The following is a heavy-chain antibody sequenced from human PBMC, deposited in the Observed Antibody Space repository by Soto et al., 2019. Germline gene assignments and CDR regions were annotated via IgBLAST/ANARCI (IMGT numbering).Heavy chain of an antibody. Sequence: EVQLVESGGGLVKPGGSLRLSCAASGFTFSSYSMNWVRQAPGKGLEWVSSISSSSSYIYYADSVKGRFTISRDNAKNSLYLQMNSLRAEDTAVYYCARDMMGATLYYYYYGMYVWGQGTTVTVSS. V-gene: IGHV3-21*01. CDR3: ARDMMGATLYYYYYGMYV. D-gene: IGHD1-26*01. CDR2: ISSSSSYI. CDR1: GFTFSSYS. J-gene: IGHJ6*02.